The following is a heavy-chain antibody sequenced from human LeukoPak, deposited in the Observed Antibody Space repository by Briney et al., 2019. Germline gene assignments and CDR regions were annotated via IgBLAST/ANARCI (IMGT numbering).Heavy chain of an antibody. D-gene: IGHD5-24*01. V-gene: IGHV3-7*01. J-gene: IGHJ4*02. CDR3: ARQRWQQSEFDY. CDR1: GFTFSSHS. CDR2: IKQDGGEE. Sequence: GGSLRLSCAASGFTFSSHSMSWVRQAPGEGLEWVAHIKQDGGEENYVGSVKGQFTVSRDNAKNSVLLQMNSLRAEDTAVYYCARQRWQQSEFDYWGQGTLVTVSS.